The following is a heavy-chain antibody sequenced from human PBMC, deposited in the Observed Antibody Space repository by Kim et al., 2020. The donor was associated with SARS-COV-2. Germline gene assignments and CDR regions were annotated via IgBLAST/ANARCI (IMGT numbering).Heavy chain of an antibody. Sequence: ASVKVSCMVSGYTFTDYSLSWVRQAPGQGLEWVGWISPYSGHTNYAQNFQGRVTLTVDTSTNTAYMDLGRLTSDDAAVYYCARDVNLTPIPGRSGLDYWGQGTLVTVSS. J-gene: IGHJ4*02. CDR2: ISPYSGHT. CDR3: ARDVNLTPIPGRSGLDY. D-gene: IGHD3-10*01. V-gene: IGHV1-18*01. CDR1: GYTFTDYS.